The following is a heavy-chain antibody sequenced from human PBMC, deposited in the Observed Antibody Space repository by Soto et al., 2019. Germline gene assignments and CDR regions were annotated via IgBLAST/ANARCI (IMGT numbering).Heavy chain of an antibody. J-gene: IGHJ3*02. V-gene: IGHV1-69*06. CDR2: IIPIFGTA. Sequence: SVKVSCKASGGTFSSYAISWVRQAPGQGLEWMGGIIPIFGTANYAQKFQGRVTITADKSTGTAYMELSSLRSEDTAVYYCAREKEGDTSAPDAFDIWGQGTMVTVSS. CDR1: GGTFSSYA. CDR3: AREKEGDTSAPDAFDI. D-gene: IGHD1-26*01.